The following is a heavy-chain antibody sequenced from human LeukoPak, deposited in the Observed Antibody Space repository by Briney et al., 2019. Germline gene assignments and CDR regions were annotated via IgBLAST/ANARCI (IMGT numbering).Heavy chain of an antibody. CDR3: ARGVYSSSWPNWFDP. D-gene: IGHD6-13*01. Sequence: GSLRLSCTVSGFTVSSNSMSWVRQPPGKGLEWIGEIYHSGSTNYNLSLKSRVTISVDKSKNQFSLKLSSVTAADTAVYYCARGVYSSSWPNWFDPWGQGTLVTVSS. J-gene: IGHJ5*02. V-gene: IGHV4-4*02. CDR2: IYHSGST. CDR1: GFTVSSNS.